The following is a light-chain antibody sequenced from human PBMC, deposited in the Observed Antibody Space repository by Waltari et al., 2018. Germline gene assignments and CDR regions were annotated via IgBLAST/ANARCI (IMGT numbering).Light chain of an antibody. J-gene: IGKJ2*01. CDR3: LQDHSYPYT. CDR2: TAS. CDR1: QGIMTD. V-gene: IGKV1-6*01. Sequence: AIQVTQSPSSLSASVGDRVTITCRASQGIMTDLGWYQQKPGKAPKVMISTASSLQSGVPSRFSGSGSGTDFTLTISNLQPEDFATYYCLQDHSYPYTFGPGTKLEIK.